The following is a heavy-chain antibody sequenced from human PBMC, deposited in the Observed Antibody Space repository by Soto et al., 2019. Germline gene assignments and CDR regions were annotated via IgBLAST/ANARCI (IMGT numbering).Heavy chain of an antibody. CDR1: GYTFTSSG. J-gene: IGHJ3*01. CDR2: ISAHTGSS. Sequence: QVQLVQSGAEVKKPGASVKVSCKASGYTFTSSGMSWVRQAPGQGLEWMGWISAHTGSSEYAQRFQGRVTMTTDRSTSTAHMELRSLRSDDTAGYYCARAFFYQGSDSRGYSFDAFDFWGPGTLVTVSS. V-gene: IGHV1-18*01. CDR3: ARAFFYQGSDSRGYSFDAFDF. D-gene: IGHD3-22*01.